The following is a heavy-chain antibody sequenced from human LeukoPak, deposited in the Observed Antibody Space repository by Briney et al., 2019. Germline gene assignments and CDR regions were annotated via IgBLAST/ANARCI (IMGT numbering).Heavy chain of an antibody. D-gene: IGHD5-18*01. CDR2: IIPIFGTA. J-gene: IGHJ4*02. CDR3: ARVGLGGDTAIVGY. V-gene: IGHV1-69*05. Sequence: SVKVSCKASGGTFSSYAISWVRQAPGQGLEWMGGIIPIFGTANYAQKFQGRVTMTRDMSTSTVYMELSSLRSEDTAVYYCARVGLGGDTAIVGYWGQGTLVTVSS. CDR1: GGTFSSYA.